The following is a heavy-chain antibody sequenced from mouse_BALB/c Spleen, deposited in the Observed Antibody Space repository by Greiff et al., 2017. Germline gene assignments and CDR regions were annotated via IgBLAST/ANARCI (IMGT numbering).Heavy chain of an antibody. CDR1: GYTFTDYN. V-gene: IGHV1S29*02. J-gene: IGHJ2*01. Sequence: EVQLQQSGPELVKPGASVKISCKASGYTFTDYNMHWVKQSHGKSLEWIGYIYPYNGGTGYNQKFKSKATLTVDNSSSTAYMELRSLTSEDSAVYYCARSYYGSTYYFDYWGQGTTLTVSS. D-gene: IGHD1-1*01. CDR3: ARSYYGSTYYFDY. CDR2: IYPYNGGT.